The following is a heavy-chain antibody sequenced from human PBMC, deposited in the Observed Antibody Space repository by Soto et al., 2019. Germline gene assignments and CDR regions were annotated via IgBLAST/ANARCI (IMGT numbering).Heavy chain of an antibody. D-gene: IGHD3-16*01. CDR1: GFTLSDHY. Sequence: PGGSLRLSCAASGFTLSDHYMDWVRQAPGKGLEWVGRSRNKADRYATHYAASVQGRFTISRDDSKNSLYLQMNSLKIEDTAVYYCAHLGGEIANGFAPWGQGTLVTVSS. J-gene: IGHJ5*02. CDR2: SRNKADRYAT. CDR3: AHLGGEIANGFAP. V-gene: IGHV3-72*01.